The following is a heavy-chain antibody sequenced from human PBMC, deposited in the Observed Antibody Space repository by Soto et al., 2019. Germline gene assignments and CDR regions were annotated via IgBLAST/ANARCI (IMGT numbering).Heavy chain of an antibody. J-gene: IGHJ3*02. CDR2: IYYSGST. CDR1: GCSISSGGYY. Sequence: TLSLTCTVSGCSISSGGYYWSWIRQHPGKGLEWIGYIYYSGSTYYNPSLKSRVTISVDTSKNQFSLKLSSVTAADTAVYYCARNGYYDFWSGYYTLDAFDIWGQGTMVTVSS. V-gene: IGHV4-31*03. CDR3: ARNGYYDFWSGYYTLDAFDI. D-gene: IGHD3-3*01.